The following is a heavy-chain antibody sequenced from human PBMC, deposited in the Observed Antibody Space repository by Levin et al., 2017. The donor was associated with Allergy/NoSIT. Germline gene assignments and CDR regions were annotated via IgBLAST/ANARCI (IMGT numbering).Heavy chain of an antibody. D-gene: IGHD1-1*01. CDR3: ARDGRGNADY. Sequence: PGESLKISCAASGFNFSNYGMHWVRQAPGKGLEWVAVIWYDGSNKYYTDSVRGRFAISRDNSKNTVYLQMSSLRAEDTAVYYCARDGRGNADYWGQGTLVTVS. CDR1: GFNFSNYG. V-gene: IGHV3-33*01. J-gene: IGHJ4*02. CDR2: IWYDGSNK.